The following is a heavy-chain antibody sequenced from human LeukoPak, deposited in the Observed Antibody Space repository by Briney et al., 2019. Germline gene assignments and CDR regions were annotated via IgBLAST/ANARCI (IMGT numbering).Heavy chain of an antibody. CDR1: GGSISSSSYY. CDR3: ARLSQGEIVVVNAFDS. D-gene: IGHD3-22*01. V-gene: IGHV4-39*01. Sequence: PSETLSLTCTVSGGSISSSSYYWGWIRQPPGKGLEWIGSIYYSGSTYYNPSLKSRVTISVDTSKNQFSLKLSSVTAADTAVYYCARLSQGEIVVVNAFDSWGQGTLVTVSS. J-gene: IGHJ4*02. CDR2: IYYSGST.